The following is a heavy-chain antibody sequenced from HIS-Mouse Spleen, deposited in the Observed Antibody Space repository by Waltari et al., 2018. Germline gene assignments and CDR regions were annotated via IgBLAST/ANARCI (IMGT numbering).Heavy chain of an antibody. CDR1: GGSISSSSYY. V-gene: IGHV4-39*07. Sequence: QLQLQESGPGLVKPSETLSLTCTVSGGSISSSSYYWGWIRQPPGKGLEWIGSIYYSGSTYYNPSLTSRVTISVDTSKNPVSPKLSSVTAADTAVYYCAREIPYSSSWYDWYFDLWGRGTLVTVSS. CDR3: AREIPYSSSWYDWYFDL. J-gene: IGHJ2*01. CDR2: IYYSGST. D-gene: IGHD6-13*01.